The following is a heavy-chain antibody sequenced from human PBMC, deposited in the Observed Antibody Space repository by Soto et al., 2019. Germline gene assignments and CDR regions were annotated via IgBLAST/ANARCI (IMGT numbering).Heavy chain of an antibody. V-gene: IGHV2-5*01. Sequence: SGPTLVNPTHTRTLTCTFSGFSLSTSGVGVGWIRQPPGKALEWLALIYWNDDKRYSPSLKSRLTITKDTSKNQVVLTMTNMDPVDTATYYCAHSGRQWLVPYYYYYGMDVWGQGTTVTVSS. D-gene: IGHD6-19*01. CDR3: AHSGRQWLVPYYYYYGMDV. J-gene: IGHJ6*02. CDR2: IYWNDDK. CDR1: GFSLSTSGVG.